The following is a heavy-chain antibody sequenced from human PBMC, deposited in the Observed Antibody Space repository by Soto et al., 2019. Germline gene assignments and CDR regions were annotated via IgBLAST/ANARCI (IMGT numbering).Heavy chain of an antibody. CDR3: ARDWISLAAFDI. V-gene: IGHV4-31*03. CDR1: GGSISSGGYY. CDR2: IYYSGST. Sequence: SETLSLTCTVSGGSISSGGYYWSWIRQHPGKGLEWIGYIYYSGSTYYNPSLKSRVTISVDTSKNQFSLKLSSVTAADTAVYYCARDWISLAAFDIWGQGTMVTVSS. D-gene: IGHD2-2*03. J-gene: IGHJ3*02.